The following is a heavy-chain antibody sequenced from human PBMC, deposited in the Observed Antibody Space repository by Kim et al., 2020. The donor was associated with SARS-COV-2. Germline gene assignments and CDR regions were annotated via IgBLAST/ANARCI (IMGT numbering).Heavy chain of an antibody. CDR1: GYTLTELS. J-gene: IGHJ6*02. CDR2: FDPEDGET. CDR3: ATGSITIFGVVPRYGMDV. Sequence: ASVKVSCKVSGYTLTELSMHWVRQAPGKGLEWMGGFDPEDGETIYAQKFQGRVTMTEDTSTDTAYMELSSLRSEDTAVDYCATGSITIFGVVPRYGMDVWGPGTPVTVSS. V-gene: IGHV1-24*01. D-gene: IGHD3-3*01.